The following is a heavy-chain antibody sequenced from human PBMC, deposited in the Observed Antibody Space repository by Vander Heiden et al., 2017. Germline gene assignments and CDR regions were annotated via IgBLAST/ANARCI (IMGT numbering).Heavy chain of an antibody. CDR3: ARDPSSYGAVSYYNPYFDY. J-gene: IGHJ4*02. V-gene: IGHV1-2*02. D-gene: IGHD3-10*01. Sequence: QVQLVQSGAEVKKPGASVKVSCKASGYTFTGYYMHWVRQAHGQGLEWMGWINPNSGGTNYAQKFQGRGTMTRDTSISTAYMELRRLRSEETAVYYCARDPSSYGAVSYYNPYFDYWGQGTLVTVSS. CDR1: GYTFTGYY. CDR2: INPNSGGT.